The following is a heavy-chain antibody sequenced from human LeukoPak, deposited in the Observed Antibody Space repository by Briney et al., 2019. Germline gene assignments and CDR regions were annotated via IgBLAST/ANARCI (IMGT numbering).Heavy chain of an antibody. D-gene: IGHD3-22*01. CDR3: AKGYDSSGYSFGLTADY. J-gene: IGHJ4*02. CDR1: GFTFSSYA. Sequence: PGGSLRLSYAASGFTFSSYAMSWVRQAPGKGLEWVSAISGSGGSTYYADSVKGRFTISRDNSKNTLYLQMNSLRAEDTAVYYCAKGYDSSGYSFGLTADYWGQGTLVTVSS. CDR2: ISGSGGST. V-gene: IGHV3-23*01.